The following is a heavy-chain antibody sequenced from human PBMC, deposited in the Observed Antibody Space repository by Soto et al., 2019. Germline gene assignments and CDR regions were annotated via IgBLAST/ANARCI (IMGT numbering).Heavy chain of an antibody. V-gene: IGHV1-69*01. J-gene: IGHJ3*02. CDR3: ARGYCSGGSCYKINDACDI. D-gene: IGHD2-15*01. CDR1: GGTFSSYA. Sequence: QVQLVQSGAEVKKPGSSVKVSCKASGGTFSSYAISWVRQAPGQGLEWMGGIIPIFGTANYAQKFQGRVTITVDERTSTAYMGLSSLRSEDTAVYYCARGYCSGGSCYKINDACDIWGKGTMVTVSS. CDR2: IIPIFGTA.